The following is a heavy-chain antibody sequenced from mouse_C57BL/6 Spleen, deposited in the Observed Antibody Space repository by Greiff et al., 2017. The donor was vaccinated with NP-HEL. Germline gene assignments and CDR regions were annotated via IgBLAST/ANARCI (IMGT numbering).Heavy chain of an antibody. CDR1: GYSITSGYY. Sequence: VQLKESGPGLVQPSQSLSITCSVTGYSITSGYYCNWIRQFPGSKLEWMGYISYDGSNNYNPSLKNRISINRDISMYQFFLKLNSVTTENTATYYCARETCSFDYWGQGTTLTVSS. CDR2: ISYDGSN. V-gene: IGHV3-6*01. J-gene: IGHJ2*01. CDR3: ARETCSFDY.